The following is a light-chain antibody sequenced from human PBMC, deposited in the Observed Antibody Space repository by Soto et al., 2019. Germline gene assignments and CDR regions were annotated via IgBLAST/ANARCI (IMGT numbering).Light chain of an antibody. V-gene: IGLV2-11*01. J-gene: IGLJ2*01. CDR2: DVS. Sequence: QSALTQPRSGSGSPGQSVTISCTGTSSDVGGYNYVSWYQQHPGKAPKLMIYDVSKRPSGVPDRFSGSKSGNTASLTISGLQAEDEADYYCCSYAGSYTLFGGGTKLT. CDR1: SSDVGGYNY. CDR3: CSYAGSYTL.